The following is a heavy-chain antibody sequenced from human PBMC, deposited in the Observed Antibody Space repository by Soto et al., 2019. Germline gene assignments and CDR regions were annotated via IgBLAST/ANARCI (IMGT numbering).Heavy chain of an antibody. Sequence: SETLSITSGIHGGSFSANYWSCIRQSPGKGLEWLGEINHAGSTDYNPSLKSRVTISADTSKNPFSLNLTSVTAADTAVYYGDHRDLHSFPTRRSSDL. V-gene: IGHV4-34*01. D-gene: IGHD1-1*01. CDR1: GGSFSANY. CDR2: INHAGST. J-gene: IGHJ2*01. CDR3: DHRDLHSFPTRRSSDL.